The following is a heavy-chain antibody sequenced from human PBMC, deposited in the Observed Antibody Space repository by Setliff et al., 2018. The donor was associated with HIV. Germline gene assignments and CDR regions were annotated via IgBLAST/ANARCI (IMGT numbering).Heavy chain of an antibody. V-gene: IGHV3-23*01. Sequence: GGSLRLSCAASGFTFNTYAMSWVRQAPGKGLEWVSGISGSGGSTYYADSVKGRFTISRDNSRNMLYLQMNSLRAEDTAIYYCAKQYCSGGTCYSADAFDIWGQGTMVTVSS. CDR1: GFTFNTYA. CDR2: ISGSGGST. J-gene: IGHJ3*02. CDR3: AKQYCSGGTCYSADAFDI. D-gene: IGHD2-15*01.